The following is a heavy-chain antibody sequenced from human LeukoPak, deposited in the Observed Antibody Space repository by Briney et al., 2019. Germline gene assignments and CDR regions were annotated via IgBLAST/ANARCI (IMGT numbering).Heavy chain of an antibody. J-gene: IGHJ4*02. Sequence: SETLSLTCTVSGYSISSGYYWGWIRQPPGKGLEWIGSIYHSGSTYYNPSLKSRVTISVDPSKNQFSLKLSSVTAADTAVYYCARDGLGLDYWGQGTLVTVSS. V-gene: IGHV4-38-2*02. CDR1: GYSISSGYY. D-gene: IGHD3-16*01. CDR2: IYHSGST. CDR3: ARDGLGLDY.